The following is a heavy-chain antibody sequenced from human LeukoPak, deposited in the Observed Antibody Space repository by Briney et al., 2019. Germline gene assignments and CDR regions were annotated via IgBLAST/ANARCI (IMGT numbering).Heavy chain of an antibody. CDR2: IYYSGST. J-gene: IGHJ4*02. D-gene: IGHD2-15*01. CDR3: ARQGSALAG. CDR1: GGSISSSSYY. Sequence: PSETLSLTCTVSGGSISSSSYYWGWLRQPPGKGLEWIGSIYYSGSTYYNQSLTRQVTISVDTSTNQFSLKLSSVTAADTAVYYCARQGSALAGWGQGTLVTVSS. V-gene: IGHV4-39*01.